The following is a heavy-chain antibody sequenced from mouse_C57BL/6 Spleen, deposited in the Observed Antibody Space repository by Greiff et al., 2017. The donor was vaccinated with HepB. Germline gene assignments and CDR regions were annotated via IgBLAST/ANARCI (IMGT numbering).Heavy chain of an antibody. D-gene: IGHD1-1*01. V-gene: IGHV5-6*01. CDR3: ARGDYYGSWYYFDD. Sequence: EVHLVESGGDLVKPGGSLKLSCAASGFTFSSYGMSWVRQTPDKRLEWVATISSGGSYTYYPDSVKGRFTISRDNAKNTLYLQMSSLKSEDTAMYYWARGDYYGSWYYFDDWGQGTTLTVSS. J-gene: IGHJ2*01. CDR2: ISSGGSYT. CDR1: GFTFSSYG.